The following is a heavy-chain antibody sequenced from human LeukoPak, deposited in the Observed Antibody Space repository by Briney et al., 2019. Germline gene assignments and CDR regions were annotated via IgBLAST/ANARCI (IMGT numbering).Heavy chain of an antibody. CDR1: GFTFSSYW. V-gene: IGHV3-7*01. D-gene: IGHD6-13*01. Sequence: GGSLRLSCTASGFTFSSYWMSWVRQAPGKGLEWVANIKQDGSEKYYVDSVKGRFTISRDNAKNSLYLQMNSLRAEDTAVYYCARAKQLSPNNWFDPWGQGTLVTVSS. CDR2: IKQDGSEK. J-gene: IGHJ5*02. CDR3: ARAKQLSPNNWFDP.